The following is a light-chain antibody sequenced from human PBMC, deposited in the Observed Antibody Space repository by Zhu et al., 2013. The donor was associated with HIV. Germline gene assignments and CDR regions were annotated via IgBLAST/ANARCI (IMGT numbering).Light chain of an antibody. CDR2: EVT. CDR3: CSYAGSNNLV. Sequence: QSALTQPASVSGSPGQSISISCSGGSSDVGGYSYVSWYRQYPGQAPQLLIYEVTNRPSGISDRFSGSKSGNTASLTISGLQAEDEADYFCCSYAGSNNLVFGGGTKLTV. V-gene: IGLV2-14*03. CDR1: SSDVGGYSY. J-gene: IGLJ3*02.